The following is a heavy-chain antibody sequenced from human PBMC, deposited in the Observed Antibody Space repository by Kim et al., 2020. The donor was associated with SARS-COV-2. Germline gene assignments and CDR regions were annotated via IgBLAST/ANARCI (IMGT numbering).Heavy chain of an antibody. V-gene: IGHV5-51*01. J-gene: IGHJ4*02. CDR3: ARLSGSGSYYHDY. CDR2: IYPNNADT. CDR1: GYNFTNYW. Sequence: GESLNISCKGSGYNFTNYWIGWVRQMPGKGLEWMGIIYPNNADTRYSPSFQGQVTISADKSISTAYLQWSSLKASDTAIYYCARLSGSGSYYHDYWGQGTLVTVSS. D-gene: IGHD3-10*01.